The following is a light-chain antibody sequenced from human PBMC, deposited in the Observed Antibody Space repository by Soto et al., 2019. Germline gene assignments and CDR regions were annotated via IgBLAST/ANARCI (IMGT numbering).Light chain of an antibody. V-gene: IGKV4-1*01. CDR3: QQYYSTPRT. J-gene: IGKJ1*01. Sequence: EIVLTPSPGTLSLSPGGRAAPSCGGSQSVSSTYIAWYQQKPGQPPKLLIYWASTREFGVPDRFSGSGSGTDFTLTISSLQAEDVAVYYCQQYYSTPRTLGHGTKVDIK. CDR2: WAS. CDR1: QSVSSTY.